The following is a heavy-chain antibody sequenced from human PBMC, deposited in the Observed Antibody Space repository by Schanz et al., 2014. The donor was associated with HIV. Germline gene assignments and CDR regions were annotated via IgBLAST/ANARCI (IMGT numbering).Heavy chain of an antibody. J-gene: IGHJ6*02. CDR3: ARTSFTPGASGLKRSLYGMDV. Sequence: QVQLVQSGAEVKKPGSSVKVSCKASGGSFSSYAINWVRQAPGQGLEWMGGIIPIFATADSAQKFQGRLTITADDSTSTAYMELSSLRSEDSAIYFCARTSFTPGASGLKRSLYGMDVWGQGTTVTVSS. V-gene: IGHV1-69*01. CDR2: IIPIFATA. CDR1: GGSFSSYA. D-gene: IGHD3-10*01.